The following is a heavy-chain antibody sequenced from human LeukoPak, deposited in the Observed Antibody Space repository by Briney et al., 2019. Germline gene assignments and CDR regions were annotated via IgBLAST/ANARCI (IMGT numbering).Heavy chain of an antibody. V-gene: IGHV3-30*18. D-gene: IGHD6-19*01. CDR3: AKDQRSSGWTGAFDI. CDR2: ISYDGSNK. Sequence: PGGSLRLSCAASGFTFSSYGMHWVRQAPGKGLEWVAVISYDGSNKYYADSVKGRFTISRDNSKNTLYLQMNSLRAEDTAVYYCAKDQRSSGWTGAFDIWGQGTMVTVSS. CDR1: GFTFSSYG. J-gene: IGHJ3*02.